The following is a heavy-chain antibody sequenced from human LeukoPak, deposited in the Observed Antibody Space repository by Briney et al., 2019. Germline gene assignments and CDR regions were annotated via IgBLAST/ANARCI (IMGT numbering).Heavy chain of an antibody. CDR2: IIPILGMA. Sequence: ASVKVSCKACGGTFSSYAISWVRQAPGQGLEWMGRIIPILGMANYAQKFQGRVTITADKSTSTAYMELSSLRSEDTAVYYCARDPRGSGSYYSPTDYWGQGTLVTVSS. J-gene: IGHJ4*02. CDR3: ARDPRGSGSYYSPTDY. CDR1: GGTFSSYA. V-gene: IGHV1-69*04. D-gene: IGHD3-10*01.